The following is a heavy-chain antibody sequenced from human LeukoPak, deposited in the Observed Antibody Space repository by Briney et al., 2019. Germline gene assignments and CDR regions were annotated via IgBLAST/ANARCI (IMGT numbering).Heavy chain of an antibody. CDR2: MNPNSGNT. CDR3: ARGREQLAQFVVIAYYMDV. Sequence: GASVKVSCKASGYTFTSYDINGVRQATGQGLEWMGWMNPNSGNTGYAQRFQGRVTITRNTSISTAYMELSSLRSEDTAVYYCARGREQLAQFVVIAYYMDVWGKGTTVTVSS. V-gene: IGHV1-8*03. CDR1: GYTFTSYD. D-gene: IGHD2-21*01. J-gene: IGHJ6*03.